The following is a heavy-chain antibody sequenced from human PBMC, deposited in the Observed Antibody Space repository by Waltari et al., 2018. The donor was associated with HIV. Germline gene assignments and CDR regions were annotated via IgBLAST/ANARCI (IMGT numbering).Heavy chain of an antibody. CDR1: GFPFSTYR. Sequence: EVQLVESGGGLVKPGGSLRLSCAASGFPFSTYRMNWVRQAPGKGLEWVSSISSSSSYIYYADSVKGRFTISRDNAKNSLYLQMNSLRAEDTAVYYCASRDGYNLRAFDIWGQGTMVTVSS. J-gene: IGHJ3*02. CDR2: ISSSSSYI. V-gene: IGHV3-21*01. D-gene: IGHD5-12*01. CDR3: ASRDGYNLRAFDI.